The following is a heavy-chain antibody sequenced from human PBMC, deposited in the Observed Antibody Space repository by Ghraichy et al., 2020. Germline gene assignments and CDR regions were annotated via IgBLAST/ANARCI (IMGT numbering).Heavy chain of an antibody. CDR1: GFTFSSYW. CDR2: IKQDGSEK. D-gene: IGHD3-22*01. V-gene: IGHV3-7*01. Sequence: GESLRLSCAASGFTFSSYWMSWVRQAPGKGLEWVANIKQDGSEKYYVDSVKGRFTISRDNAKNSLYLQMNSLRAEDTAVYYCAREIPQNYYDSSGYGGAVDYWGQGTLVTVSS. J-gene: IGHJ4*02. CDR3: AREIPQNYYDSSGYGGAVDY.